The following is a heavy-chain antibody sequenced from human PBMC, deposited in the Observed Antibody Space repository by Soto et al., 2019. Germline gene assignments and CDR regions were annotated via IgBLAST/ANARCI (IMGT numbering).Heavy chain of an antibody. J-gene: IGHJ4*02. CDR2: ISADGGAR. CDR3: AKIASGRYSSY. D-gene: IGHD1-26*01. CDR1: GFTFSTYA. V-gene: IGHV3-23*01. Sequence: GGSLRLSCAASGFTFSTYAMSWARQAPGKGLEWVAAISADGGARYHADSVKGRFTISRDNSRNTLYLQMNSLRAEDTAVYYCAKIASGRYSSYRGQGTLATVSS.